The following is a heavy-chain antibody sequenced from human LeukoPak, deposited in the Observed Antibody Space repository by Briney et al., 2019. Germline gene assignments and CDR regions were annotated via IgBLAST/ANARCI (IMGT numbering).Heavy chain of an antibody. CDR1: GFTFSSYW. CDR2: IKQDGSEK. D-gene: IGHD6-13*01. V-gene: IGHV3-7*01. CDR3: ARDLAAAGTWFFDY. J-gene: IGHJ4*02. Sequence: GGSLRLSCADSGFTFSSYWMSWVRQAPGKGLEWVANIKQDGSEKYYVDSVKGRFTISRDNAKNSLYLQMNSLRAEDTAVYYCARDLAAAGTWFFDYWGQGTLATVSS.